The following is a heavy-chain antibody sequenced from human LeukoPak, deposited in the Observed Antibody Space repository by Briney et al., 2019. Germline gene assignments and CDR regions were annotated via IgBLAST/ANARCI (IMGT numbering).Heavy chain of an antibody. V-gene: IGHV3-23*01. Sequence: WGSLSLSCVASGFTFSSSAMSWVRRAPGRGLEWLSGITGSGASTYYAAFVRAPLTISRDNSKNTVYLQLNSLRAEDSAVHYCAKLPYESSTYYHDFWGQGTVVTVSS. CDR3: AKLPYESSTYYHDF. CDR1: GFTFSSSA. D-gene: IGHD3-22*01. J-gene: IGHJ4*02. CDR2: ITGSGAST.